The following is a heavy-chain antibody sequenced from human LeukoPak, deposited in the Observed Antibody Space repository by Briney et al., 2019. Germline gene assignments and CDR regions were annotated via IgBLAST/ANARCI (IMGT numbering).Heavy chain of an antibody. CDR3: ARLDYYSRKDAFDI. CDR1: GYTFTSYA. D-gene: IGHD2-21*01. CDR2: INTNTGNP. J-gene: IGHJ3*02. Sequence: ASVKVSCKASGYTFTSYAMNWVRQAPGQGLELMGYINTNTGNPTYAQGFTGRFVFSLDTSVSTAYLQISSLKAEDTAVYYCARLDYYSRKDAFDIWGQGTMVTVSS. V-gene: IGHV7-4-1*02.